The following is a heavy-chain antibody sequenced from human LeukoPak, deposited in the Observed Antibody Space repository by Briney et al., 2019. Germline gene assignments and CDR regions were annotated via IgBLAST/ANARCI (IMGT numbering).Heavy chain of an antibody. CDR3: ARGPILVRGVILADSVGGMDV. Sequence: ASVKVSCKASGYTFAGYDINWVRQATGQGLEWMGWMNPNSGNANSAQKFQGRITMTRDTSIDTAYMELSSLRPEDTAVYYCARGPILVRGVILADSVGGMDVWGQGTTVTVSS. J-gene: IGHJ6*02. D-gene: IGHD3-10*01. V-gene: IGHV1-8*01. CDR2: MNPNSGNA. CDR1: GYTFAGYD.